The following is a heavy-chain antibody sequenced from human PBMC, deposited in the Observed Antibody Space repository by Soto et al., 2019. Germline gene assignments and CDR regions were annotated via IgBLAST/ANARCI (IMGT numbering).Heavy chain of an antibody. D-gene: IGHD1-26*01. CDR1: GYTFTSYD. Sequence: QVQLVQSGAEVKKPGASVKVSCKASGYTFTSYDINWVRQATGQGLEWMGWMNPNSGNTGYAQKFQGRVTMTRNTSLSTGYMELSSLRSEDTAVYYCARGRRSSYGGSYYLVRYFDRWGRGTLVTVSS. J-gene: IGHJ2*01. CDR2: MNPNSGNT. CDR3: ARGRRSSYGGSYYLVRYFDR. V-gene: IGHV1-8*01.